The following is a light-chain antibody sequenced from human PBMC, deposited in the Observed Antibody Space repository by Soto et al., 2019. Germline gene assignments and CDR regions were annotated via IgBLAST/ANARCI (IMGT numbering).Light chain of an antibody. CDR3: QSYDSSLSGWV. Sequence: QSVLTQPPSVSGAPGQRVTISCTGSSSNLGAGYDVHWYQHLPGTAPKVLIYSNSKRPSGVPDRVSGSKSGTSASLAITGLQAEDEADYYCQSYDSSLSGWVFGGGTKVTVL. CDR1: SSNLGAGYD. J-gene: IGLJ2*01. V-gene: IGLV1-40*01. CDR2: SNS.